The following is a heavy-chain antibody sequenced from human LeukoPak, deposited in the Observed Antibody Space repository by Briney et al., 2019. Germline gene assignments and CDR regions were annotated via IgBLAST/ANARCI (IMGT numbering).Heavy chain of an antibody. CDR1: GFTFSSYW. CDR2: IKQDGSEK. CDR3: ARNYYDSSGYYSIDY. D-gene: IGHD3-22*01. V-gene: IGHV3-7*01. J-gene: IGHJ4*02. Sequence: GGSLRLSCAASGFTFSSYWMSWVRQAPGKGLEWVANIKQDGSEKYYVDSVKGRFTISRDNAKNSLYLQMNSLRAEDTAVYYCARNYYDSSGYYSIDYWGQGTLVTVSS.